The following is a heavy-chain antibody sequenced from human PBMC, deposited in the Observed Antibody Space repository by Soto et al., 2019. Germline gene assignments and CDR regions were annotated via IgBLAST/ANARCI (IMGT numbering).Heavy chain of an antibody. V-gene: IGHV4-30-2*01. Sequence: PSETLSLTCAVSGGSISSGGYSWSWIRQPPGKGLEWIGYTYHSGSTYYNPSLKSRVTISIDRSKNQFSLKLSSVTAADTAVYYCATRPPQIVVTLLPFPSWGQGTPVTVSS. CDR2: TYHSGST. CDR1: GGSISSGGYS. CDR3: ATRPPQIVVTLLPFPS. D-gene: IGHD2-15*01. J-gene: IGHJ5*02.